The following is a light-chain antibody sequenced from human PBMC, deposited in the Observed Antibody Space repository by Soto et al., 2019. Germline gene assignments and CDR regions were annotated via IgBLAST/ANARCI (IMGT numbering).Light chain of an antibody. J-gene: IGKJ4*01. Sequence: EILMAQSPATLSVSSGERATLSCRASQSVSSYLLWYQQTPGKAPRLLIYEASNRDTGIPARFSGRGSGADFTLPISRLETEDVALYYCQQHINWPLTFGGGTKVDIK. CDR3: QQHINWPLT. CDR1: QSVSSY. V-gene: IGKV3-11*01. CDR2: EAS.